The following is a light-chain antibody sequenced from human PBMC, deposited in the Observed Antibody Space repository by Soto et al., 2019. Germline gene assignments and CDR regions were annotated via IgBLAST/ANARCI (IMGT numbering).Light chain of an antibody. CDR1: QSISSSY. CDR2: GVS. Sequence: EIVLTQSPGTLSLSPGERATLSCRASQSISSSYLAWYQQKPGQAPRLLIYGVSNRATGIPDRFSGSGSGTDFTLTISRLEPEDFAVYYCQLHGDSPPGYTFGQGTKPEIK. J-gene: IGKJ2*01. V-gene: IGKV3-20*01. CDR3: QLHGDSPPGYT.